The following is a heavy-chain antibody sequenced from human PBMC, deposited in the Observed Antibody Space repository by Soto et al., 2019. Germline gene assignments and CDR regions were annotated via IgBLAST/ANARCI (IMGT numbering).Heavy chain of an antibody. CDR3: ARDLERGYSGPTKYYGMDV. J-gene: IGHJ6*02. Sequence: GGSLRLCCAASGFTFSTYSMNWVRQAPGKGLEWVSSISSVSSYIYYADSVKGRFTISRDNAKNSLYLQMNSLRAEDTAVYYCARDLERGYSGPTKYYGMDVWGQGTTVTVSS. D-gene: IGHD5-12*01. CDR1: GFTFSTYS. V-gene: IGHV3-21*01. CDR2: ISSVSSYI.